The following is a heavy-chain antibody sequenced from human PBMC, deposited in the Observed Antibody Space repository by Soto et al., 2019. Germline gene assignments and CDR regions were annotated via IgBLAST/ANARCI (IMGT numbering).Heavy chain of an antibody. V-gene: IGHV1-69*01. CDR3: ARMSSSEPNYYCYGTAV. Sequence: QVQLVQSGAEVKKPGSSVKVSCKASGGTFSSYAISWVRQAPGQGLEWMGGIIPIFGTANYAQKFQGRVTITADESTSTAYIELSSLRSEDTAVYYCARMSSSEPNYYCYGTAVWGRGSTVTASS. D-gene: IGHD6-6*01. CDR1: GGTFSSYA. J-gene: IGHJ6*02. CDR2: IIPIFGTA.